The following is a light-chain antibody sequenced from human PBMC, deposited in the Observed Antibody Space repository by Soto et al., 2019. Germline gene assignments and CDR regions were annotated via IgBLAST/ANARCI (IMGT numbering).Light chain of an antibody. J-gene: IGKJ1*01. CDR3: QQYYSYPVT. Sequence: AIRMTQSPSSLSASTGDRVTITCRASQGISSYLAWYQQKPGKAPKLLIYAASTLQSGVPSRFSGSGSGTDFTLTISCLQSEDFATYYCQQYYSYPVTFGQGTKVKIK. V-gene: IGKV1-8*01. CDR1: QGISSY. CDR2: AAS.